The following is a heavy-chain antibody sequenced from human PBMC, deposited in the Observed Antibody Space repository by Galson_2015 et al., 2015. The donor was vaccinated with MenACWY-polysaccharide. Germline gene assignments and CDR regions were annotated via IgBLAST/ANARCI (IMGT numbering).Heavy chain of an antibody. Sequence: SLRLSCAGSGFTFNSYVMSWVRQAPGKGLEWVSGMSGSSNTTYNADSVKGRFTISRDSSKNTLYLQMDSLRAEDTAIYYCAKARTGGSHYAFDAFDIWGQGTMVTVSS. CDR2: MSGSSNTT. D-gene: IGHD1-26*01. CDR1: GFTFNSYV. J-gene: IGHJ3*02. CDR3: AKARTGGSHYAFDAFDI. V-gene: IGHV3-23*01.